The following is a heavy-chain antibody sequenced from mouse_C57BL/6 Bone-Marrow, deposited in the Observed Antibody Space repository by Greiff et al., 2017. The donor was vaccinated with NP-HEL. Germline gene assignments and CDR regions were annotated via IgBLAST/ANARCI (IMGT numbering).Heavy chain of an antibody. Sequence: VKLMESGPGLVAPSQSLSITCTVSGFSLTSYAISWVRQPPGKGLEWLGVIWTGGGTNYTSALKSRLSISKDNSKSQVFLKMNSLQTDDTARDYCARNIDYYTNAMDYWGQGTSVTVSS. CDR2: IWTGGGT. V-gene: IGHV2-9-1*01. CDR3: ARNIDYYTNAMDY. CDR1: GFSLTSYA. D-gene: IGHD1-1*01. J-gene: IGHJ4*01.